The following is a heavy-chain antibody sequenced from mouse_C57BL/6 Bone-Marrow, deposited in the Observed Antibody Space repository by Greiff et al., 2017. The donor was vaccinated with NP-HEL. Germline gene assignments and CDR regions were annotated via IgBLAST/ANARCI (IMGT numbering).Heavy chain of an antibody. D-gene: IGHD2-2*01. CDR1: GYTFTSYG. Sequence: VKLMESGAELARPGASVKLSCKASGYTFTSYGISWVKQRPGQGLEWLGEIYPRSGNTYYNEKFKGKATLTADKSSSTAYMELRRLTSKDSAGDFCARSSTIVTTAEGYYAMDYGGQGTSVTVSS. V-gene: IGHV1-81*01. CDR3: ARSSTIVTTAEGYYAMDY. J-gene: IGHJ4*01. CDR2: IYPRSGNT.